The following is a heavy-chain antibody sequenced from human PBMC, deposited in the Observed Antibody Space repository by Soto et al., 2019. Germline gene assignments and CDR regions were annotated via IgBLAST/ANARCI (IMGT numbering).Heavy chain of an antibody. CDR1: GCSISSGNYY. V-gene: IGHV4-30-4*01. Sequence: QVQLQESGPGLVKPSQTLSLTCTVSGCSISSGNYYWTWIRQPPGKGLEWIGYIFYSGTTYYNPSLDSRVTISVDTSKNQFFLKLSSVTAADTAVYFCARDSGWFGYFNYYYNGMDVWGRGTAVTVSS. CDR3: ARDSGWFGYFNYYYNGMDV. D-gene: IGHD3-10*01. J-gene: IGHJ6*02. CDR2: IFYSGTT.